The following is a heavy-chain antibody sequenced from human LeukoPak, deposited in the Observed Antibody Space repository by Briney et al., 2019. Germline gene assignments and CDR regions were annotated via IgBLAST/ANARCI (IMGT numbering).Heavy chain of an antibody. CDR3: ARSYDSSGYYDLDY. Sequence: PGRSLRLSCAASGFTFSSYAMHWVRQAPGKGLEWVAVISYDGSNKYYADSVKGRFTISRDNSKNTLYLQMNSLRAEDTAVYYCARSYDSSGYYDLDYWGQGTLVTVSS. V-gene: IGHV3-30*04. CDR2: ISYDGSNK. CDR1: GFTFSSYA. J-gene: IGHJ4*02. D-gene: IGHD3-22*01.